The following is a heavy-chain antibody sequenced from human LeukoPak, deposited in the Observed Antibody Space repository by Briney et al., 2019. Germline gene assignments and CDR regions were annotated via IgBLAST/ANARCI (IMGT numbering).Heavy chain of an antibody. J-gene: IGHJ4*02. V-gene: IGHV3-66*01. D-gene: IGHD5-18*01. Sequence: PGGSLRLSCAASGFTFSSYSMNWVRQAPGKGLEWVSVIYSGGSTYYADSVKGRFTISRDNSKNTLYLQMNSLRAEDTAVYYCARDGSGYSYDYFDYWGQGTLVTVSS. CDR1: GFTFSSYS. CDR2: IYSGGST. CDR3: ARDGSGYSYDYFDY.